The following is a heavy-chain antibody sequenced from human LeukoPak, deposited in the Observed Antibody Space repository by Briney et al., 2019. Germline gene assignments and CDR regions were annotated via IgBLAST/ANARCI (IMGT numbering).Heavy chain of an antibody. V-gene: IGHV4-59*01. Sequence: SETLSLACAVYGGSFRGYYWSWIRQPPGKGLEWIGYIYYSGSTNYNPSLKSRVTISVDTSKNQFSLKLSSVTAADTAVYYCARDSPYYYGSGSATYYMDVWGKGTTVTISS. CDR3: ARDSPYYYGSGSATYYMDV. CDR1: GGSFRGYY. CDR2: IYYSGST. D-gene: IGHD3-10*01. J-gene: IGHJ6*03.